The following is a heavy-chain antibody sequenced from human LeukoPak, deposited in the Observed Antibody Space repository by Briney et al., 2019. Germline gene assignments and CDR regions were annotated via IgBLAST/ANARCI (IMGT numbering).Heavy chain of an antibody. CDR2: IYYNGNT. CDR1: DGSINSYY. J-gene: IGHJ4*02. V-gene: IGHV4-59*12. Sequence: SETLSLTCSVSDGSINSYYWNWIRRPPGKGLEWIGYIYYNGNTNYSPPLKSRVTMSVDTSKNLFSLKLNSVTAADTAVYYCARDPDYWGQGTLVTVSS. CDR3: ARDPDY.